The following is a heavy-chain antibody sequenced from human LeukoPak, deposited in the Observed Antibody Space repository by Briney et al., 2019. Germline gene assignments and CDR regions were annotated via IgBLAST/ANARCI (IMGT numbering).Heavy chain of an antibody. CDR3: ARDPSVVVQAAEGNWFDP. V-gene: IGHV3-11*04. D-gene: IGHD2-2*01. CDR2: ISSSGSTI. Sequence: GGSVTLSCAASGFTFSDYYMSWIRQAPGKGRGGVSYISSSGSTIYYADSVKGRFTISRDNAKNSLYLQMNSLRAEATAVYFCARDPSVVVQAAEGNWFDPWGQGTLVTVSS. CDR1: GFTFSDYY. J-gene: IGHJ5*02.